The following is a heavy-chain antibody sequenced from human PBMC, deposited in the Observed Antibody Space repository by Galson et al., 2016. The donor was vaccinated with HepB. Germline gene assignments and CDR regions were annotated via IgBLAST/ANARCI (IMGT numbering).Heavy chain of an antibody. CDR3: AKGLLPSANDYYYGMDV. J-gene: IGHJ6*02. Sequence: SLRLSCAASGITLSFYSMNWVRQAPGKGLEWVSYISSSDSTIYYADSVKGRFSISRDNAKNSLYLQMNSLRDEDTAVYYCAKGLLPSANDYYYGMDVWGQGTTVTVSS. D-gene: IGHD3-22*01. CDR1: GITLSFYS. V-gene: IGHV3-48*02. CDR2: ISSSDSTI.